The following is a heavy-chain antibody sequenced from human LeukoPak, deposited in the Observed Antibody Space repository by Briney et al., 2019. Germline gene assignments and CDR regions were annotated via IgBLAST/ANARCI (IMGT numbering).Heavy chain of an antibody. J-gene: IGHJ4*02. CDR1: GGSISSGGYY. CDR3: ARDRSGIAAAGYFDY. V-gene: IGHV4-31*03. Sequence: SETLSLTCTVSGGSISSGGYYWSWIRQHPGKGLEWIGYTYYSGSTYYNPSLKSRVTISVDTSKNQFSLKLSSVTAADTAVYYCARDRSGIAAAGYFDYWGQGTLVTVSS. CDR2: TYYSGST. D-gene: IGHD6-13*01.